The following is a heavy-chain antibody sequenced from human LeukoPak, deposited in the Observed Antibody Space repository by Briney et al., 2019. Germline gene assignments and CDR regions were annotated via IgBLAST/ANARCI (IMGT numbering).Heavy chain of an antibody. J-gene: IGHJ5*02. CDR3: ANERTLVGATSWFDP. D-gene: IGHD1-26*01. Sequence: GRSLRLSCAASGFTFSSYGMHWVRQAPGKGLEWVAVISYDGSNKYYADSVKGRFTISRDNSKSTLYLQMNSLRAEDTAVYYCANERTLVGATSWFDPWGQGTLVAVSS. CDR1: GFTFSSYG. CDR2: ISYDGSNK. V-gene: IGHV3-30*18.